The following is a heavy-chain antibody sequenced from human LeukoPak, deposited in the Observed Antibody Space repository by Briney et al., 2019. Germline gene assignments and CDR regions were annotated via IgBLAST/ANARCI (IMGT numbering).Heavy chain of an antibody. CDR3: ARLGELTFFDY. CDR1: GFTFSSYW. CDR2: INSDGSST. Sequence: PGGSLRLSCAASGFTFSSYWMHWVRQAPGKGLVWVSRINSDGSSTSYADSVKGRFTISRDNAKNTLYLQMNSLRAENTAVYYCARLGELTFFDYWGQGTLVTVSS. V-gene: IGHV3-74*01. J-gene: IGHJ4*02. D-gene: IGHD3-16*01.